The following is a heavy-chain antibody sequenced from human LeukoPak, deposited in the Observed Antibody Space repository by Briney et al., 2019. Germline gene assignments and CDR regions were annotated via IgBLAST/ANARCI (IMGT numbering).Heavy chain of an antibody. Sequence: PGGSLRLSCAASGFTFSTYSIHWVRQAPGKGLEWVSVIYNGGTTNYADSVKGRFTISRDNSKNTLHLQMNSLRAEDTAVYYCARCRSAWLLKIDAFDIWGQGTVVTVSS. J-gene: IGHJ3*02. CDR3: ARCRSAWLLKIDAFDI. CDR2: IYNGGTT. V-gene: IGHV3-53*01. D-gene: IGHD3-22*01. CDR1: GFTFSTYS.